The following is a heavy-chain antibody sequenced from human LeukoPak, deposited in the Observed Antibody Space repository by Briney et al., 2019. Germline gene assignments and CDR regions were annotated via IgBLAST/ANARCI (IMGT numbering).Heavy chain of an antibody. J-gene: IGHJ5*02. CDR2: IYTSGST. V-gene: IGHV4-4*07. D-gene: IGHD2-2*01. Sequence: SETLSLTCTVSGGSISSYYWSWIRQPAGMGLEWIGRIYTSGSTNYNPSLKSRVTMSVDTSKNQFSLKLSSVTAADTAVYYCAREDVVVPAAINWFDPWGQGTLVTVSS. CDR1: GGSISSYY. CDR3: AREDVVVPAAINWFDP.